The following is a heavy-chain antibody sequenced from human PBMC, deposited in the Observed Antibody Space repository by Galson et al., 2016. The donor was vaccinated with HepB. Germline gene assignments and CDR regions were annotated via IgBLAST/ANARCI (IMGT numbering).Heavy chain of an antibody. CDR3: AKGDYYDSSDYFGLDAFDI. V-gene: IGHV3-30*18. J-gene: IGHJ3*02. CDR2: ISYDGSNQ. D-gene: IGHD3-22*01. CDR1: GFIFSSNG. Sequence: SLRLSCAASGFIFSSNGMRWVRQAPGKGLEWVAVISYDGSNQYYADSVKGRFTISRDNSKNTLYLQMNSLRAEDTAVYYCAKGDYYDSSDYFGLDAFDIWGQGTMVTVAS.